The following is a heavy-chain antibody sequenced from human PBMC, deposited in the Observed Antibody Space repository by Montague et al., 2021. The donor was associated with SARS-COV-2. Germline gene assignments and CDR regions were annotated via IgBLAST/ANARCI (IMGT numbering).Heavy chain of an antibody. CDR3: ARLGAITLVRGIAKADFSNYGMDV. CDR1: SGSFRGYY. CDR2: INHSGST. D-gene: IGHD3-10*01. Sequence: SETLSLTCAVSSGSFRGYYWSWIRQPPGKGLEWIGEINHSGSTTYNQSLESRVSISVDTSNEQFSLKVTSVTAADTAVYYCARLGAITLVRGIAKADFSNYGMDVWGQGTTVTVSS. V-gene: IGHV4-34*01. J-gene: IGHJ6*02.